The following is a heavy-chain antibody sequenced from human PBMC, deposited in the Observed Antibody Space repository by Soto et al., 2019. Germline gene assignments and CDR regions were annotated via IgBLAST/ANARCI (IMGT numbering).Heavy chain of an antibody. J-gene: IGHJ6*02. CDR1: GSTFGDYA. CDR2: IRSKAYGGTT. D-gene: IGHD6-13*01. CDR3: TTTVIAAAGTMDYYGMDV. Sequence: GGSLRLSCTASGSTFGDYAMSWFRQAPGKGLEWVGFIRSKAYGGTTEYAASVKGRFTISRDDSKSIAYLQMNSLKTEDTAVYYCTTTVIAAAGTMDYYGMDVWGQGTTVTVSS. V-gene: IGHV3-49*03.